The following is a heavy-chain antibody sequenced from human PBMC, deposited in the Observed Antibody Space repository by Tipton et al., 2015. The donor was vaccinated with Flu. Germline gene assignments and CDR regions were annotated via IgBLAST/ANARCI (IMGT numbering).Heavy chain of an antibody. CDR3: ARFGSYPRNWFDP. CDR1: DGSFLNYV. V-gene: IGHV4-34*01. Sequence: TLSLTCAVNDGSFLNYVWTWIRQSPGKGLEWIGETNHSGGTKYNPSLKSRVTISLDTSKNHFFLNLTSMTAADTAMYYYARFGSYPRNWFDPWGQGTLVTVSS. J-gene: IGHJ5*02. D-gene: IGHD1-26*01. CDR2: TNHSGGT.